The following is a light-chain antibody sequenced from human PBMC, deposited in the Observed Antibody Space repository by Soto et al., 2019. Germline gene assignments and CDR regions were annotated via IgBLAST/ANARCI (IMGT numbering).Light chain of an antibody. J-gene: IGLJ2*01. CDR2: QDS. CDR1: KLGDKY. V-gene: IGLV3-1*01. CDR3: LAWDISNVV. Sequence: SYELTQPPSVSVSPGHTASITCSGDKLGDKYACWYQQKQGQSPVLVIYQDSKRPSGIPERFSGSNSGNTATLTISGTQAMEEADYYCLAWDISNVVFGGGTKLTVL.